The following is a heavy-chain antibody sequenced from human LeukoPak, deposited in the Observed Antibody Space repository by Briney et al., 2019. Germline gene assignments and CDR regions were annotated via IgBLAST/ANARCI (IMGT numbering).Heavy chain of an antibody. CDR2: ISGSGGST. V-gene: IGHV3-23*01. CDR3: ARFNDYGDYLFDY. Sequence: PGGSLRLSCAASGFTFSSYAMSWVRQAPGKGLEWVSAISGSGGSTYYADSVKGRFTISSDNSKNTLYLQMNSLRAEDTAVYYCARFNDYGDYLFDYWGQGTLVTVSS. D-gene: IGHD4-17*01. J-gene: IGHJ4*02. CDR1: GFTFSSYA.